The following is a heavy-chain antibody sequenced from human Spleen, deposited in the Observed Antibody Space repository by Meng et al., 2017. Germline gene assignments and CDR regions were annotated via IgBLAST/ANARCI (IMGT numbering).Heavy chain of an antibody. J-gene: IGHJ6*02. CDR3: ERAMLSMIVVVTGEGMDV. V-gene: IGHV1-18*01. Sequence: ASVNVSCKSSGYTFTSYCISWVRQAPGQGLEWMGWISAYNGNTNYAQKLQGRVTMTTDTSTSTDYMELRRLRSDETAVYYCERAMLSMIVVVTGEGMDVWGQGKTVNGAS. D-gene: IGHD3-22*01. CDR2: ISAYNGNT. CDR1: GYTFTSYC.